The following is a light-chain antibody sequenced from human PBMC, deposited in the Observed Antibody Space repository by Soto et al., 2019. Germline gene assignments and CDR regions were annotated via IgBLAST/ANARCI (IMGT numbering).Light chain of an antibody. V-gene: IGKV3-15*01. Sequence: EIVLTQSPATLSVSPGERATLSCRASQSVTSRLAWYQQKPGQAPRLLIYSVSTRATGTPARFSGSGSGTEFTLTISSLQSEDFAVYYCHQYNNWPKTFGQGTKVEI. J-gene: IGKJ1*01. CDR2: SVS. CDR1: QSVTSR. CDR3: HQYNNWPKT.